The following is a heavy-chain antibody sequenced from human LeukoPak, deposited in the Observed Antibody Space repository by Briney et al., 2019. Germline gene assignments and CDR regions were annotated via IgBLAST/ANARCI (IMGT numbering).Heavy chain of an antibody. J-gene: IGHJ4*02. Sequence: SETLSLTCAVYGGSFSGYYWSWIRQPPGKGLEWIGEINHSGSTNYNPSLKSRVTISVDTSKNQFSLKLSSVTAADTAVYYCARRSIAVAGLDYWGQGTLVTVSS. V-gene: IGHV4-34*01. CDR3: ARRSIAVAGLDY. CDR1: GGSFSGYY. D-gene: IGHD6-19*01. CDR2: INHSGST.